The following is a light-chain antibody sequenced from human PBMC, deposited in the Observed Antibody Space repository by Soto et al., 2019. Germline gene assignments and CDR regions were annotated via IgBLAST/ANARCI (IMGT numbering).Light chain of an antibody. CDR1: QSVSSNY. J-gene: IGKJ3*01. Sequence: EIVLTQSPGTLSLSPGERATLYCRASQSVSSNYLAWYQQKPGQAPRLLIYGASSRATGIPDRFSGSGSGTDFTLTISRLEPEDLEVYYCQQYVTSPFTFGPGTKVDIK. CDR2: GAS. CDR3: QQYVTSPFT. V-gene: IGKV3-20*01.